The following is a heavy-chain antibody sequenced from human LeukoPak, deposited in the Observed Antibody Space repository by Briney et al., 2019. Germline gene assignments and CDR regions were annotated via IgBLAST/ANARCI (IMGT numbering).Heavy chain of an antibody. CDR1: GDSGSRSDW. CDR2: IHQFGSP. Sequence: SGTLSLTCTVSGDSGSRSDWWSWVRQPPGKGLEWIGEIHQFGSPNYNPSLKSRVTLLVDKSSNQFSLKLSSVTAADTAVYYCAASPRSGAYYMDVWGKGTTVTISS. V-gene: IGHV4-4*02. D-gene: IGHD3-10*01. J-gene: IGHJ6*03. CDR3: AASPRSGAYYMDV.